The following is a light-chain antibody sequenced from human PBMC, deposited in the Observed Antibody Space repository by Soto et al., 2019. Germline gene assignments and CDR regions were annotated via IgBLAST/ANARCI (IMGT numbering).Light chain of an antibody. CDR3: QQYHTWPIT. Sequence: EIVLAQSPGTLSLAPGERATLSCRASQSVSSDSLAWYQHKLGQAPRLLIYGASTRATGIPDRFSGSGSGTDFTLTISRLEPEDCAIYYCQQYHTWPITFGGGTKVDIK. J-gene: IGKJ4*01. CDR2: GAS. V-gene: IGKV3-20*01. CDR1: QSVSSDS.